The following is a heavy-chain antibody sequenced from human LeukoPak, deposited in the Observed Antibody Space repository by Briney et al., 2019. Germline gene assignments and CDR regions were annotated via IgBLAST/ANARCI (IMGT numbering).Heavy chain of an antibody. D-gene: IGHD3-3*01. J-gene: IGHJ6*02. V-gene: IGHV1-8*01. Sequence: GASVKVSCKASGYTFTSYDINWVRQATGQGLEWMGWMNPNSGNTGYAQKFQGRVTMTRNTSISTAYMELSSLRSEDTAVYYCARGLMYYDFWSGYSSGMDVWGQGTTVTVSS. CDR2: MNPNSGNT. CDR1: GYTFTSYD. CDR3: ARGLMYYDFWSGYSSGMDV.